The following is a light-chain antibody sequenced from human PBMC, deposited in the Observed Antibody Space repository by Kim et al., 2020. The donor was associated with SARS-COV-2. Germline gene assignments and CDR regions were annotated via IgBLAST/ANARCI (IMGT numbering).Light chain of an antibody. J-gene: IGLJ3*02. CDR1: SGSIASTY. CDR3: QSYDDSNQV. V-gene: IGLV6-57*03. CDR2: EDN. Sequence: GKTGTISCTRSSGSIASTYVQWYQQRPGSAPTTVIYEDNQRPSGVPDRFSGSIDSSSNSASLTISGLKTEDEADYFCQSYDDSNQVFGGGTKLTVL.